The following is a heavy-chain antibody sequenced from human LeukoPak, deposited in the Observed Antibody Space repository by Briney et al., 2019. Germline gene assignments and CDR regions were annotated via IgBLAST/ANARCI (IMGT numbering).Heavy chain of an antibody. CDR3: ATNYGSGSYYILVY. V-gene: IGHV4-34*01. D-gene: IGHD3-10*01. CDR1: GGSFSGYY. CDR2: INHSGST. J-gene: IGHJ4*02. Sequence: PSETLSLTCAVYGGSFSGYYWSWIRQPPGKGLEWIGEINHSGSTNYNPSLKSRVTISVDTSKNQFSLKLSSVTAADTAVYYCATNYGSGSYYILVYWGQGTLVTVSS.